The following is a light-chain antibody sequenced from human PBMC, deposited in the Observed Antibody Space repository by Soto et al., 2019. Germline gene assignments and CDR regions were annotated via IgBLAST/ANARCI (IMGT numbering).Light chain of an antibody. CDR3: QQFGSSIPNT. CDR2: GAS. J-gene: IGKJ2*01. Sequence: EIVMTQSPGTLSLSPGERATISCRASQVIGSRYLAWYHQKSGQAPSLLIYGASSRATGTTERFSGSGAGTDFTLTISSLEPEDVGVDYCQQFGSSIPNTFGQGTKLEIK. V-gene: IGKV3-20*01. CDR1: QVIGSRY.